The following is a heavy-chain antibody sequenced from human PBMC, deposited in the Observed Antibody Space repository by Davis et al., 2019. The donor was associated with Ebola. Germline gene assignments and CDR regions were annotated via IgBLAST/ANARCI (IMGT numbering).Heavy chain of an antibody. D-gene: IGHD3-10*01. CDR1: GGTFSSYA. Sequence: SVKVSCKASGGTFSSYAISWVRQAPGQGLEWMGGIITIFGTATYAQKFQGRVTITADESTSTAYMELSSLRSDDTAVYYCARDMGMVQEANWFDPWGQGTLVTVSS. CDR2: IITIFGTA. J-gene: IGHJ5*02. V-gene: IGHV1-69*13. CDR3: ARDMGMVQEANWFDP.